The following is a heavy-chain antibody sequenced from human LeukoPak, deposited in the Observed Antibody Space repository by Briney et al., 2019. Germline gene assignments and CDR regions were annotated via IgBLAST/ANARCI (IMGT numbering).Heavy chain of an antibody. CDR3: ATYRQVLLPFES. CDR2: IFPSGGEI. J-gene: IGHJ4*02. Sequence: GGSLRLSCAASGFTFSTYAMNWVRQPPGKGLEWVSSIFPSGGEIHYADSVRGRFTISRDNSKSTLSLQMNSLRAEDTAIYYCATYRQVLLPFESWGQGTLVTVSS. D-gene: IGHD2-8*02. CDR1: GFTFSTYA. V-gene: IGHV3-23*01.